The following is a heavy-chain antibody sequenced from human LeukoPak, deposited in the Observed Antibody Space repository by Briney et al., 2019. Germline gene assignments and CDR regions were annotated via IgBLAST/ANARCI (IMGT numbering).Heavy chain of an antibody. CDR1: GFTVSSNY. J-gene: IGHJ3*02. D-gene: IGHD2-2*01. CDR2: IYSGGST. V-gene: IGHV3-53*01. CDR3: ARHTADSSSEDAFDI. Sequence: GGSLRLSCAASGFTVSSNYMSWVRQAPGKGLEWVSVIYSGGSTYYADSVKGRFTISRDNSKNTLYLQMNSLRAEDTAVYYCARHTADSSSEDAFDIWGQGTMVTVSS.